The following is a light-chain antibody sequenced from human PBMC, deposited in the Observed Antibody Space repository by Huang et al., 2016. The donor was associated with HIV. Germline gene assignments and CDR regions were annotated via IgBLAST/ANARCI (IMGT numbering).Light chain of an antibody. Sequence: EIVLTQSPRSLSLSPGEKATLHCRASQSVSNYYLAWYQSKPGQSPRLLIHAASTRASGRPGMFSCSGSWTAFPHTITRLGPEESSGYFCYQYGTPPWTFRPGTRVEI. J-gene: IGKJ1*01. CDR3: YQYGTPPWT. CDR1: QSVSNYY. CDR2: AAS. V-gene: IGKV3-20*01.